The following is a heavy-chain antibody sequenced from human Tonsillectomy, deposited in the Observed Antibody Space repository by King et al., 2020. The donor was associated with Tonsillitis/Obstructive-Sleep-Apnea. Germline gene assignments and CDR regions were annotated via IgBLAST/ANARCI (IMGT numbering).Heavy chain of an antibody. D-gene: IGHD1-14*01. CDR1: GFTFSNYW. Sequence: VQLVESGGGLVQPGGSLGLSCAACGFTFSNYWMNWVRKAPGKGLEGVASINRKGLGKYYVDSVEGRFTVSRDNDKSSLHLQMDSLGAEDTALYYCARGNREPGASDIWGQGTVVTVSS. CDR2: INRKGLGK. V-gene: IGHV3-7*04. CDR3: ARGNREPGASDI. J-gene: IGHJ3*02.